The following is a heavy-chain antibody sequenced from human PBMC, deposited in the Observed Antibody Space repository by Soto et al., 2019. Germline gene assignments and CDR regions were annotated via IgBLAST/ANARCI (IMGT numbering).Heavy chain of an antibody. Sequence: GASVKVSCKASGYTFTNYGITWVRQAPGQGLEWMGWITASNGNANYAREIQGRLTLTRDTSTNTASMELRSLRSDDTAVYYCARGASCSSTSCYDNFHYGLAVWGQGTTVTVSS. CDR3: ARGASCSSTSCYDNFHYGLAV. CDR2: ITASNGNA. CDR1: GYTFTNYG. D-gene: IGHD2-2*01. J-gene: IGHJ6*02. V-gene: IGHV1-18*01.